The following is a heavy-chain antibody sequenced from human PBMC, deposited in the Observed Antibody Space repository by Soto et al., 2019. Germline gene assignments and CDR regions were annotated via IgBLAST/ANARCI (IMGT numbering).Heavy chain of an antibody. Sequence: ASVKVSCKASGYTFTSYYMHWVRQAPGQGLEWMGIINPSGGSTSYAQKFQGRVTMTRDTSTSTVYMELSSLRSEDTAVYYCARDSIFGVVIGVSSDYYYYGMDVWGQGTTVTVS. V-gene: IGHV1-46*01. CDR1: GYTFTSYY. CDR2: INPSGGST. D-gene: IGHD3-3*01. CDR3: ARDSIFGVVIGVSSDYYYYGMDV. J-gene: IGHJ6*02.